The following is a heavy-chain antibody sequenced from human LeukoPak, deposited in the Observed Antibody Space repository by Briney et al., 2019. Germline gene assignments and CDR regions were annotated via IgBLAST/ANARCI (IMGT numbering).Heavy chain of an antibody. V-gene: IGHV4-39*07. CDR2: IYYSGSA. CDR3: ARKGEWSTDAFDI. D-gene: IGHD3-3*01. CDR1: GGSISYSGSY. J-gene: IGHJ3*02. Sequence: PSETLSLTCTVSGGSISYSGSYWGWIRQPPGKGLEWLGSIYYSGSAYYNPSLKSRITISVDTSKNQFSLKLSSVTAADTAVYYCARKGEWSTDAFDIWGQGTMVTVSS.